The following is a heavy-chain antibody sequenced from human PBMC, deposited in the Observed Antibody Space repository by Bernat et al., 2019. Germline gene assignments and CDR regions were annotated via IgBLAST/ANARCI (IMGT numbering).Heavy chain of an antibody. J-gene: IGHJ5*02. D-gene: IGHD1-26*01. CDR2: INSDGSST. CDR1: GFTFSSYW. CDR3: GRDGGSYWGWFDP. V-gene: IGHV3-74*01. Sequence: EVQLVESGGGLVQPGGSLRLSCAASGFTFSSYWMHWVRQAPGKGLVWVSRINSDGSSTSYVDSVKGRFTISRDNAKNTLYLQMNRLRAEDTAVYYCGRDGGSYWGWFDPWGQGTLVTVSS.